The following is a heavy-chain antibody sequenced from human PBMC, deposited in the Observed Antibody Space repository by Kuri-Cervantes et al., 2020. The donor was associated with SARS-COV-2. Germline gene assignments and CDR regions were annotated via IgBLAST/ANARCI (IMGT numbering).Heavy chain of an antibody. J-gene: IGHJ6*01. Sequence: ASVKVSCKASGYTFTSYYMHWVRQAPGQGLEWMGIINPSGGSTSYAQKFQGRVTMTRDTSTSTVYKELSSLRSEDTAVYYCARGQGTNGVHYGRDVWGQGTTVTVSS. CDR1: GYTFTSYY. D-gene: IGHD2-8*01. CDR3: ARGQGTNGVHYGRDV. CDR2: INPSGGST. V-gene: IGHV1-46*01.